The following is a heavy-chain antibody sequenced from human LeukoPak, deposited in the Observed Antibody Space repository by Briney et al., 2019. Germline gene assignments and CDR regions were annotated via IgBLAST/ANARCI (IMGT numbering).Heavy chain of an antibody. D-gene: IGHD1-26*01. V-gene: IGHV3-30*02. CDR1: GFTFSSYG. Sequence: GGSLRLSCAASGFTFSSYGMHWVRQAPGKGLEWVAFIRYDGSNKFYADSVKGRFTISRDNAKNSLYLQMNSLRAEDTAVYYCARASGFKGGSYYAYWGQGTLVTISS. CDR2: IRYDGSNK. J-gene: IGHJ4*02. CDR3: ARASGFKGGSYYAY.